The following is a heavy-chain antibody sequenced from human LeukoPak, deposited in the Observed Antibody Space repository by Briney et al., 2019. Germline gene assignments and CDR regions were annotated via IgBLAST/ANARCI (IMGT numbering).Heavy chain of an antibody. CDR2: INPNSGGT. V-gene: IGHV1-2*02. J-gene: IGHJ4*02. CDR3: ARGLGTYDSSELTWPMISF. CDR1: GYTFTGYY. Sequence: ASVKVSCKASGYTFTGYYMHWVRQAPGQGLEWMGWINPNSGGTNYAQKFQGRVTMTRDTSISTAYMELSSLRSDDTAVYYCARGLGTYDSSELTWPMISFWGQGTLVTVSS. D-gene: IGHD3-22*01.